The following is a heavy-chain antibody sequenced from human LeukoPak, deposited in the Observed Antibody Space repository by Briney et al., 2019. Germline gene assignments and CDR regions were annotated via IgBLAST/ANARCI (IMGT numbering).Heavy chain of an antibody. Sequence: PGGSLRLSCAASGFTFSSYAMSWVRQAPGKGLEWVSAISGSGGSTYYADSVKGRFTISRDKSKNTLYLQMNSLIAEDTAVYYCAKSCYNRFDYWGQGTRVTVSS. J-gene: IGHJ4*02. D-gene: IGHD5-24*01. CDR2: ISGSGGST. V-gene: IGHV3-23*01. CDR3: AKSCYNRFDY. CDR1: GFTFSSYA.